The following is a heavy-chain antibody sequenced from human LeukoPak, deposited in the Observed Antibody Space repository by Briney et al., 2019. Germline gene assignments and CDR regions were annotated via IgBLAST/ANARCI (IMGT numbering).Heavy chain of an antibody. V-gene: IGHV4-61*02. Sequence: SETLSLTCTVSGGSISSGSYYWSWIRQPAGKGLEWIGRIYTSGSTNYNPSLKSRVTISVDTSKNQFSLKMSSVTAADPAVYYCAREPPPRAVFWSGYPPDYFDYWGQGTLVTVSS. D-gene: IGHD3-3*01. CDR2: IYTSGST. CDR3: AREPPPRAVFWSGYPPDYFDY. CDR1: GGSISSGSYY. J-gene: IGHJ4*02.